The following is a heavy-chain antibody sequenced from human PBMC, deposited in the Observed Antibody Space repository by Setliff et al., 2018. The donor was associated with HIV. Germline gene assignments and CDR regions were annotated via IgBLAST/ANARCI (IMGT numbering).Heavy chain of an antibody. CDR2: IVPIFGAA. J-gene: IGHJ4*02. CDR1: GGTFSSYA. D-gene: IGHD5-12*01. CDR3: AEGGLGGGGYYFDF. Sequence: SVKVSCKASGGTFSSYAVSYLRQAPGQGLEWMGGIVPIFGAANYAQKFQGRVTITADESTSTAYMELKSLRSEDTAVYYCAEGGLGGGGYYFDFWGQGTLVTVSS. V-gene: IGHV1-69*13.